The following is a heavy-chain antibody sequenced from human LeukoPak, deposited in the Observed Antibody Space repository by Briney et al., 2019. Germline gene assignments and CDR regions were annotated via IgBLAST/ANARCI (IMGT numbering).Heavy chain of an antibody. J-gene: IGHJ4*02. CDR1: GFTFSSSW. Sequence: EGSLRLSCVASGFTFSSSWMHWVRQAPGKGPVWVSRITSDVTNTAYADSVKGRFTISRDNAKNTLYLQMNSLRAEDTAVYYCVRDRVGPDYWGQGTLVTVSS. CDR2: ITSDVTNT. V-gene: IGHV3-74*03. D-gene: IGHD1-26*01. CDR3: VRDRVGPDY.